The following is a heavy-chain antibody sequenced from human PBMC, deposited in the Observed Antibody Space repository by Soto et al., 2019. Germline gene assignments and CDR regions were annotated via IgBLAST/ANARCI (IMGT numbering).Heavy chain of an antibody. CDR1: GFTFSSYS. V-gene: IGHV3-21*01. J-gene: IGHJ4*02. CDR2: ISSSSSYI. Sequence: GGSLRLSCAASGFTFSSYSMNWVRQAPGKGLEWVSSISSSSSYIYYADSVKGRFTISRDNAKNSLYLQMNSLRAEDTAVYYCAREIYDFWSGYYPGFDYWGQGTLVTVSS. CDR3: AREIYDFWSGYYPGFDY. D-gene: IGHD3-3*01.